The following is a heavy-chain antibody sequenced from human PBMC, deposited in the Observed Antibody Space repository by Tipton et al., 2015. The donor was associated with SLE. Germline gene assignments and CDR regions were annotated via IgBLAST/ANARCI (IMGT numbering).Heavy chain of an antibody. CDR1: GGSISSYY. Sequence: LSLTCTVSGGSISSYYWSWIRQPPGKGLEWIEYIYYSGSTNYNPSLKSRVTISVDTSKNQFSLKLSSVTAADTAMYYCARDLFGKDFDLWGRGTLVTVSS. CDR3: ARDLFGKDFDL. J-gene: IGHJ2*01. V-gene: IGHV4-59*01. D-gene: IGHD3-3*01. CDR2: IYYSGST.